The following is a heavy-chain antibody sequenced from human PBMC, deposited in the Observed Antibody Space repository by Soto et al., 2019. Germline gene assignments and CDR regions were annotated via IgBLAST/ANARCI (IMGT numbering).Heavy chain of an antibody. CDR3: AKDSGGPSGYDFYYMDV. CDR1: GFTFSSYA. CDR2: ISWSGGST. J-gene: IGHJ6*03. Sequence: LRLSCAASGFTFSSYAMSWVRQAPGKGLEWVSGISWSGGSTYYADSVKGRFTISRDNAKNTLYLQMNSLRAEDTALYYCAKDSGGPSGYDFYYMDVWGKGTTVTVSS. V-gene: IGHV3-23*01. D-gene: IGHD5-12*01.